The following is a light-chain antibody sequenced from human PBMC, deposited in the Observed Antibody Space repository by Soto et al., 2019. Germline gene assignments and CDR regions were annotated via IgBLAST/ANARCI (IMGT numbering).Light chain of an antibody. CDR3: QQFNSYLPTYT. CDR2: DAS. V-gene: IGKV1-13*02. Sequence: AIQLTQSPSSLSASVGDRVTITCRASQGISSALAWYQQKPGKAPKLLIYDASSLESGVPSRFSGSGSGTDFTLTISSLQPEDFATYYCQQFNSYLPTYTFGQGTKLEIK. CDR1: QGISSA. J-gene: IGKJ2*01.